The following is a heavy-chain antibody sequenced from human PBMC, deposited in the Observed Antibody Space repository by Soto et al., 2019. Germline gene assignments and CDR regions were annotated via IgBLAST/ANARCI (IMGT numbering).Heavy chain of an antibody. CDR1: GFTVSSNY. CDR3: ARGPVGSSWYPSYFDY. J-gene: IGHJ4*02. Sequence: GGSLRLSCAASGFTVSSNYMSWVRQAPGKGLEWVSVIYSGGSTYYADSVKGRFTISRDNSKNTLYLQMNSLRAEDTAVYYCARGPVGSSWYPSYFDYWGQGTLVTVSS. CDR2: IYSGGST. D-gene: IGHD6-13*01. V-gene: IGHV3-53*01.